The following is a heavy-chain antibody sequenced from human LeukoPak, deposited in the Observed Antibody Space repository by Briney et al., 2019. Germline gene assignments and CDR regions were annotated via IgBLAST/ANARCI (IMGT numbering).Heavy chain of an antibody. V-gene: IGHV3-23*01. Sequence: PGGSLRLSCAASGFTFSSYAMSWVRQAPGKGLEWVSAISGSGGSTYYADSVKGRFTISRDNSKNTLYLQMNSLRAEVTAVYYCAKDSVIFGVVNAFDIWGQGTMVTVSS. CDR1: GFTFSSYA. D-gene: IGHD3-3*01. CDR3: AKDSVIFGVVNAFDI. J-gene: IGHJ3*02. CDR2: ISGSGGST.